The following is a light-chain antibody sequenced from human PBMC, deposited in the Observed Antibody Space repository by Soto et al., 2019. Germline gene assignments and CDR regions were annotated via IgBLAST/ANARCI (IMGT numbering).Light chain of an antibody. V-gene: IGKV3-15*01. CDR2: GAS. CDR3: QQYNNWWT. Sequence: EIVMTQSPATLSVSPGERATLSCRASQSVSNNLAWYQKKPGQAPRLLTYGASTRATGIPARFSGSGSGTEFTLTISSLQYEDFAVYYCQQYNNWWTFGKGTKVEIK. J-gene: IGKJ1*01. CDR1: QSVSNN.